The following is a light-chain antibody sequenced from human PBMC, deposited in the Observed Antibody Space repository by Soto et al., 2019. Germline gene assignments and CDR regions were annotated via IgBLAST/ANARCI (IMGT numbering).Light chain of an antibody. CDR1: QSVKNDY. J-gene: IGKJ4*01. CDR3: QQYGTSPLP. Sequence: ETVLTQSPGTLSLSPGERATLSCRASQSVKNDYLAWYQQRPGLAPRLLIFGASGRATGIPDRFSGSGSGTDFTLTISRLEPEDFAIYYCQQYGTSPLPFGGGTKVEIK. CDR2: GAS. V-gene: IGKV3-20*01.